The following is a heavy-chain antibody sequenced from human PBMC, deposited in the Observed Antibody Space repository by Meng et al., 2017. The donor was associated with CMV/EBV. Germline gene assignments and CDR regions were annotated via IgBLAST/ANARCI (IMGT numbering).Heavy chain of an antibody. J-gene: IGHJ4*02. CDR1: GGSFSGYY. Sequence: HVQPQEWGAGLLKPSETLSLTCAVYGGSFSGYYWSWIRQPPGKGLEWIGEINHSGSTNYNPSLKSRVTISVDTSKNQFSLKLSSVTAADTAVYYCASSLTYPDYWGQGTLVTVSS. CDR3: ASSLTYPDY. D-gene: IGHD2-15*01. V-gene: IGHV4-34*01. CDR2: INHSGST.